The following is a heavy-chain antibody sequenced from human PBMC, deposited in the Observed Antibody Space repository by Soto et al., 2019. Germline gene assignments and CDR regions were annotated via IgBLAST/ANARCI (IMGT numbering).Heavy chain of an antibody. V-gene: IGHV3-30*09. Sequence: GGSLRLSCAASGFTFSNYPMHWVRQEPGRGLEWVAVVSYDGTKKNYADSVRARFAISRDNTKNILYLEMDSLRAADTAVYFCARDVWLGSTAANVGDYWGQGTLVTVSS. CDR1: GFTFSNYP. CDR3: ARDVWLGSTAANVGDY. J-gene: IGHJ4*02. CDR2: VSYDGTKK. D-gene: IGHD6-19*01.